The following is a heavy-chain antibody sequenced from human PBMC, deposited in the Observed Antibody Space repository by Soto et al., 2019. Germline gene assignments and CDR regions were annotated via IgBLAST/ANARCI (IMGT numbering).Heavy chain of an antibody. D-gene: IGHD1-26*01. V-gene: IGHV3-74*01. CDR1: GFTFSYYW. CDR2: IHSDGSST. CDR3: ARGDRGAFDL. J-gene: IGHJ3*01. Sequence: EVQLVESGGGLVRPGGSLRLSCAASGFTFSYYWMHWVRQAPGKGLVWVSRIHSDGSSTTYADFVKGRFIISRDNARNTVDLQMTSVRVEDTAGYYCARGDRGAFDLWGQGTVVTVSS.